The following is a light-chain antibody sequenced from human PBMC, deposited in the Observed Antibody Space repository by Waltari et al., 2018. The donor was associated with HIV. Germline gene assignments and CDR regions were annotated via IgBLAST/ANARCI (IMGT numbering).Light chain of an antibody. CDR1: QTIRSN. V-gene: IGKV3-15*01. Sequence: EILMTQSPATLSVSPGERATLSCRASQTIRSNVAWYQQKPGQAPRLLLYDASTRATGIPARFSGSGSGTEFTLTITSLQSEDFAVYYCQQYKNWPPITFGQGTRLEIK. CDR2: DAS. CDR3: QQYKNWPPIT. J-gene: IGKJ5*01.